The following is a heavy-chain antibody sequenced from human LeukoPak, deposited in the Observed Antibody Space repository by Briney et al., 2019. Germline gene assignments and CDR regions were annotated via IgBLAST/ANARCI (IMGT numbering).Heavy chain of an antibody. Sequence: ASVKVSCKASGYTFTSYGISWVRQAPGQGLEWMGWISAYNGSTNYAQKLQGRVTMTTDTSTSTAYMELRSLRSDDTAVYYCARAARGYYDSSGYYGYWGQGTLVTVSS. V-gene: IGHV1-18*01. D-gene: IGHD3-22*01. J-gene: IGHJ4*02. CDR3: ARAARGYYDSSGYYGY. CDR2: ISAYNGST. CDR1: GYTFTSYG.